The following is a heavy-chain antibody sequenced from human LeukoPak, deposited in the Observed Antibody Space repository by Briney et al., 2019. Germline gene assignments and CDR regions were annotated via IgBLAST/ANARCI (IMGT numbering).Heavy chain of an antibody. J-gene: IGHJ4*02. CDR3: ARVGVFSSSWLLY. D-gene: IGHD6-13*01. Sequence: PGGSLRLSCAASGFTFSSYEMNWVRQAPGKGLEWLSSISSRGSTIYYADSVKGRFTISRDNANNSLYLQMNSLRAEDTAVYYCARVGVFSSSWLLYWGQGTLVTVSS. V-gene: IGHV3-48*03. CDR2: ISSRGSTI. CDR1: GFTFSSYE.